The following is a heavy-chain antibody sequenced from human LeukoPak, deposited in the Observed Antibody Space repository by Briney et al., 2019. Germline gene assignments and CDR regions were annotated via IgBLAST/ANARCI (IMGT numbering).Heavy chain of an antibody. CDR2: INTNTGNP. D-gene: IGHD5-18*01. CDR1: GYTFTNYA. J-gene: IGHJ4*02. V-gene: IGHV7-4-1*02. CDR3: ARDLKVQNTAMVTSPAY. Sequence: ASVKVSCKASGYTFTNYAMNWVRQAPGQGLEWMGWINTNTGNPTYAQGFTGRFVFSLDTSVSTAYLQISSLKAEDTAVYYCARDLKVQNTAMVTSPAYWGQGTLVTVSS.